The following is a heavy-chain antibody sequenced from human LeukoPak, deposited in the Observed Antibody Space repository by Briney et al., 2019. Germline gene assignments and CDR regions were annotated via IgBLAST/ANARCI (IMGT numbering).Heavy chain of an antibody. D-gene: IGHD2-15*01. Sequence: ASVKVSCKASGYTFTSYYMHWVRQAPGQGLEWMGIINPSGGSTSYAQKFQGRVTMTRDTSISTAYMELSRLRSDDTAVYYCARDRDRTPDYWGQGTLVTVSS. CDR2: INPSGGST. V-gene: IGHV1-46*01. J-gene: IGHJ4*02. CDR3: ARDRDRTPDY. CDR1: GYTFTSYY.